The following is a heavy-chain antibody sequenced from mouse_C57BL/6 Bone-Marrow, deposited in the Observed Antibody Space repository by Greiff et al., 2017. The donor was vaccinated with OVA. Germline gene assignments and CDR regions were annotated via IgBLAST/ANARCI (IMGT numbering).Heavy chain of an antibody. Sequence: VQLQQSGAELARPGASVKLSCKASGYTFTSYGISWVKQRTGQGLEWIGEIYPRSGNTYYNEKFKGKATLTADKSSSTAYMELRSLTSEDSAVYFCARYDSSGYVFAWFAYWGQGTLVTVSA. D-gene: IGHD3-2*02. CDR1: GYTFTSYG. J-gene: IGHJ3*01. V-gene: IGHV1-81*01. CDR2: IYPRSGNT. CDR3: ARYDSSGYVFAWFAY.